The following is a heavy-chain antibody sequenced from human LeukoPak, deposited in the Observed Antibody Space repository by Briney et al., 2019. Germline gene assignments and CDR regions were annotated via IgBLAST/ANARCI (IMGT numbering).Heavy chain of an antibody. CDR3: ASGGSGTYDY. Sequence: GGSLRLSCAASGLTFSSFWMHWVRQAPGKGLVWVSRISAGGDTTTYADSVKGRFTISRDNARNTLYLQMNSLRAEDTAVYYCASGGSGTYDYWGQGTLDTVSS. V-gene: IGHV3-74*01. CDR1: GLTFSSFW. J-gene: IGHJ4*02. D-gene: IGHD1-26*01. CDR2: ISAGGDTT.